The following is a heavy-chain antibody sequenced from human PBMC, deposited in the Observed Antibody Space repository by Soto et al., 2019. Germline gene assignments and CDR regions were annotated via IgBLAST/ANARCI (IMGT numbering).Heavy chain of an antibody. V-gene: IGHV1-69*01. CDR3: AAVGSWARLDN. J-gene: IGHJ4*02. CDR1: GGILNNYA. D-gene: IGHD6-13*01. Sequence: QVPLVQSGAEVKKAGSSLKVSCTASGGILNNYAISWLRQAPGQVLEWMGGIITAFGPAIYAQKFQGRVSITAEESTQTAHMDLSSLRSEDTAVYYCAAVGSWARLDNWGQGTLVTVSS. CDR2: IITAFGPA.